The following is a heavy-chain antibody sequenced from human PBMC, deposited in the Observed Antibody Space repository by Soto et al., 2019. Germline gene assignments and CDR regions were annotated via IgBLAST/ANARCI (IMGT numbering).Heavy chain of an antibody. CDR2: ISSSGSPI. D-gene: IGHD2-2*02. Sequence: LRLSCVASGFTFSSHEMNWVRQAPGKGLEWVSYISSSGSPIDYADSVRGRFTISRDNAKNSVILQMNSLRVEYTAVYYCVRSWGVYCSSTRCYSPWLDPWGQGTLVTVSS. V-gene: IGHV3-48*03. CDR3: VRSWGVYCSSTRCYSPWLDP. J-gene: IGHJ5*02. CDR1: GFTFSSHE.